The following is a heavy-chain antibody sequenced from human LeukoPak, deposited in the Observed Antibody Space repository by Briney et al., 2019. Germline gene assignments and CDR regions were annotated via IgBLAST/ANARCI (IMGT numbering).Heavy chain of an antibody. Sequence: TGGSLRLSCAASGFIFSSYWMSWVRQTPGKGLEWVANIKQDGSEKNYVDSVKGRFTISRDNAKNSLYLQMNSLRAEDTAVYYCVRDHRGTFDYWGQGTLVTVSS. CDR3: VRDHRGTFDY. V-gene: IGHV3-7*03. D-gene: IGHD3-10*01. J-gene: IGHJ4*02. CDR2: IKQDGSEK. CDR1: GFIFSSYW.